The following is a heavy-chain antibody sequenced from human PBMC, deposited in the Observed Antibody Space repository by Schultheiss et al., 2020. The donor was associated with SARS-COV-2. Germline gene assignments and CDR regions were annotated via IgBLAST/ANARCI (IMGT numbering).Heavy chain of an antibody. CDR3: ARVGEAFWSGYFVDY. Sequence: GGSLRLSCAASGFTFSSYGMHWVRQAPGKGLEWVAVIWYDGSNKYYADSVKGRFTISRDNSKNTLYLQMNSLRAEDTAVYYCARVGEAFWSGYFVDYWGQGTLVTVSS. J-gene: IGHJ4*02. V-gene: IGHV3-33*01. CDR2: IWYDGSNK. D-gene: IGHD3-3*01. CDR1: GFTFSSYG.